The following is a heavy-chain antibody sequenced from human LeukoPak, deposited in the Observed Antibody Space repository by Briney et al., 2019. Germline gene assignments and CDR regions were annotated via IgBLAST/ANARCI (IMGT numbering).Heavy chain of an antibody. D-gene: IGHD3-3*02. CDR1: GYTFTGYY. J-gene: IGHJ4*01. CDR2: INPNSGGT. CDR3: ARASPPRRISSRYYFDY. V-gene: IGHV1-2*02. Sequence: ASVKVSCKASGYTFTGYYVHWVRQAPGQGLEWMGWINPNSGGTNYAQKSQGRVTMTRDTSISTAYMELSRLRSDDTAVYYCARASPPRRISSRYYFDYWGHGTLVTVSS.